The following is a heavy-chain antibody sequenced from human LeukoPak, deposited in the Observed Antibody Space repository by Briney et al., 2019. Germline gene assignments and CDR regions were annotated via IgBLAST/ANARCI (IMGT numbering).Heavy chain of an antibody. V-gene: IGHV4-59*01. Sequence: SETLSLTCSVSGGSISTYYWSWIRQPPGKGLEWIGNTYYRGSTNNNPSLKSRLTISVDTSKYHLSLKLSSVTAADTAVYYCARVRGYFLDVWGQGTTVIVSS. J-gene: IGHJ6*02. CDR2: TYYRGST. CDR1: GGSISTYY. D-gene: IGHD5-12*01. CDR3: ARVRGYFLDV.